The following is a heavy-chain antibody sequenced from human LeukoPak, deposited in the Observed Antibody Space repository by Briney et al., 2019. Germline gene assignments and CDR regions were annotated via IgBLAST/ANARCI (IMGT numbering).Heavy chain of an antibody. D-gene: IGHD3-3*01. CDR2: IGGTGGIT. V-gene: IGHV3-23*01. Sequence: GGSLRLSCAASGFTFSNYVMSWVRQAPGKGLEWVSAIGGTGGITYYANSVKGRFTISRDNSKNTLYLQMNSLRAEDTAVYYCAKRLRFLEWLLEDYYFDYWGQGTLVTVSS. CDR1: GFTFSNYV. CDR3: AKRLRFLEWLLEDYYFDY. J-gene: IGHJ4*02.